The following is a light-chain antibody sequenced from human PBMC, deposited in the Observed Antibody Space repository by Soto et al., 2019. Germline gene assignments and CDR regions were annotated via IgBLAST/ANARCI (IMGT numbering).Light chain of an antibody. J-gene: IGKJ4*01. Sequence: EIVLTQSPATLSLSPGERATLSCRASQSVSSYLAWYQQKPGQAPRLLIYYASNRATGIPARFSGSGSGTAFTLTISSLEPEDFAVYYCQQRGNWPLTFGGGTKVEIK. CDR2: YAS. V-gene: IGKV3-11*01. CDR1: QSVSSY. CDR3: QQRGNWPLT.